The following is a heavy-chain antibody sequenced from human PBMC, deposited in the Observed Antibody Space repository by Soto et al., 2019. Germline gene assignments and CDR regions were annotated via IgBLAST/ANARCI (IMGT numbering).Heavy chain of an antibody. D-gene: IGHD1-26*01. Sequence: QVQLVQSGAEVKKPGASVKVSCKASGYTFTSYRISWVRQPPGQGLEWMGWISASNGNTKYAQKLQGRVTMTRDTSTSTAYMELRSLRSDDTAVYYCARDAAVGLFNYWGQGTLVTVSS. CDR1: GYTFTSYR. CDR2: ISASNGNT. CDR3: ARDAAVGLFNY. J-gene: IGHJ4*02. V-gene: IGHV1-18*01.